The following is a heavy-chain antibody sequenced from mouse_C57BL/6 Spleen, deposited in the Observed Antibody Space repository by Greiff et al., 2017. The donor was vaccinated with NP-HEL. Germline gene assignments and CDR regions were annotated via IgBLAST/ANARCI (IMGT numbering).Heavy chain of an antibody. J-gene: IGHJ2*01. CDR1: GFTFSDYY. CDR2: INYDGSST. D-gene: IGHD3-2*02. Sequence: EVKVVESEGGLVQPGSSMKLSCTASGFTFSDYYMAWVRQVPEKGLEWVANINYDGSSTYYLDSLKSRFIISRDNAKNILYMQMSSLKSEDTATYYCARDRAQAYFDYWGQGTTLTVSS. CDR3: ARDRAQAYFDY. V-gene: IGHV5-16*01.